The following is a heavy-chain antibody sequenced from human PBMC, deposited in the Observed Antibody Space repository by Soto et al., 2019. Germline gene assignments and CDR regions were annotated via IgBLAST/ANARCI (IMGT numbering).Heavy chain of an antibody. CDR2: ITGTGVRT. J-gene: IGHJ4*02. CDR3: AKDRVRYCGSDCYNFDY. CDR1: GFSFGSFA. Sequence: QPGGSLRLSCVASGFSFGSFAMSWVRQAPGRGLEWLSTITGTGVRTYYADSVKGRFTISRDNSNNTVYLQMKSLRAEDTAVYFCAKDRVRYCGSDCYNFDYWGQGTLVTVSS. V-gene: IGHV3-23*01. D-gene: IGHD2-21*02.